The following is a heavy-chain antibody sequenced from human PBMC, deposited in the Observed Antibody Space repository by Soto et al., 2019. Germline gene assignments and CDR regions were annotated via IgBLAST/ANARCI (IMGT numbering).Heavy chain of an antibody. V-gene: IGHV4-34*01. CDR3: ARVVVVPAALDY. CDR1: GGSFSGYY. J-gene: IGHJ4*02. Sequence: SETLSLTCAVYGGSFSGYYWSWIRQPPGKGLEWIGEINHSGSTNYNPSLKSRVTISVDTSKNQFSLKLSSVTAADTAVCYCARVVVVPAALDYCGQGTLVTVSS. CDR2: INHSGST. D-gene: IGHD2-2*01.